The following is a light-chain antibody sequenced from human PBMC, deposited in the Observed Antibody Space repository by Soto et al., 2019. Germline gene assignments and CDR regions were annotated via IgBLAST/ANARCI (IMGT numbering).Light chain of an antibody. CDR2: GAS. CDR1: QSVSTY. V-gene: IGKV3-11*01. Sequence: EIVLTQSPATLSLSPGERATLSCRASQSVSTYLAWYQQKPGQAPRLLIYGASNRATGIPARFSGSGSGTDFTLTISGLGREDFAVYYCQQRSNWPPSTFGQGTKLQIK. J-gene: IGKJ2*02. CDR3: QQRSNWPPST.